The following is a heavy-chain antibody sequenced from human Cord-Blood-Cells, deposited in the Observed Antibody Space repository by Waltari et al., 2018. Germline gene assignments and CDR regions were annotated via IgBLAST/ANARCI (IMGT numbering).Heavy chain of an antibody. CDR2: INHSGST. V-gene: IGHV4-34*01. CDR3: AGRFPRSSWYGKGPWFDP. Sequence: QLQLQESGPGLVKPSETLSLTCAVYGGSFSGYYWSWIRQPPGKGLEWIGEINHSGSTKHNPAPQEWVPISVGTSKDQVSPKPGSGTAAETAVYYWAGRFPRSSWYGKGPWFDPWGQGTLVTVSS. J-gene: IGHJ5*02. D-gene: IGHD6-13*01. CDR1: GGSFSGYY.